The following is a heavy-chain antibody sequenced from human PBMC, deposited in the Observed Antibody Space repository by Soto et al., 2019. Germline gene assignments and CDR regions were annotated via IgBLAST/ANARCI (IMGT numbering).Heavy chain of an antibody. D-gene: IGHD3-22*01. CDR2: IYYTGNS. V-gene: IGHV4-31*11. CDR3: ARASGSFIRFDT. J-gene: IGHJ5*02. Sequence: SATLSLTCDVSGASILTSGYYWPWIRQHPGKGLEWIGYIYYTGNSFYHPSLRSRATISLDTSKKQFSLHLSSVTAADTAVYYCARASGSFIRFDTWGQGTLVT. CDR1: GASILTSGYY.